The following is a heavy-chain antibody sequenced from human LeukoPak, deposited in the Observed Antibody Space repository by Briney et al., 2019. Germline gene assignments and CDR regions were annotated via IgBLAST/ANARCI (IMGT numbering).Heavy chain of an antibody. D-gene: IGHD2-15*01. CDR2: TVGSTAST. CDR1: GFTFSSYA. J-gene: IGHJ4*02. CDR3: AKATSGSCSGTRCYPFDF. V-gene: IGHV3-23*01. Sequence: HPGGSLRLSCAASGFTFSSYALSWVRQAPGKGLEWVSTTVGSTASTYHADSVKGRFTISRDNSKNTLYLQMNSLRAEDTAVYYCAKATSGSCSGTRCYPFDFWGQGTRVTVSS.